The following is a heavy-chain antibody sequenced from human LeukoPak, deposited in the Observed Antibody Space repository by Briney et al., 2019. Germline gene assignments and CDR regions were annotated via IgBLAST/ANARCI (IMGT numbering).Heavy chain of an antibody. Sequence: GESLKISCKGSGYSFTNYRIGWVRQLPGKGLEWMGIIYPGDSNTKYSPSFQGQVTISADKSISTAYLQWSSLKASDTAMYYCARHRVGYCSSTGCLDTLGYWGQGTLVTVSS. V-gene: IGHV5-51*01. CDR2: IYPGDSNT. J-gene: IGHJ4*02. CDR3: ARHRVGYCSSTGCLDTLGY. D-gene: IGHD2-2*01. CDR1: GYSFTNYR.